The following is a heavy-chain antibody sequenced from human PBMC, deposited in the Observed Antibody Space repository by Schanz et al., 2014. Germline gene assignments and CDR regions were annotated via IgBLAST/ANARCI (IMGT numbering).Heavy chain of an antibody. J-gene: IGHJ3*02. D-gene: IGHD7-27*01. CDR1: GFTFGTFW. Sequence: EVQLVESGGGLLQPGGSLRLSCAASGFTFGTFWMSWVRQAPGKGLEWVSSLDRSGGKTYYADSVTGRFTISRDNSKKTLYLQMSSLTAEDTAVYYCARENLNWEAFDIWGQGTMVTVSS. V-gene: IGHV3-23*04. CDR2: LDRSGGKT. CDR3: ARENLNWEAFDI.